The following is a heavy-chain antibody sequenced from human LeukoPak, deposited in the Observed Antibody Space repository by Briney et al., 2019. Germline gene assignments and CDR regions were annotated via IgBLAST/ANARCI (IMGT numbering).Heavy chain of an antibody. J-gene: IGHJ4*02. CDR3: AARGASSSSLRPLDY. CDR2: MNPNSGNT. D-gene: IGHD6-6*01. CDR1: GYTFTSYD. V-gene: IGHV1-8*01. Sequence: ASVKVSCKASGYTFTSYDINWVRQAPGQGPEWMGWMNPNSGNTGSAQNFQGRLTMTRNTSISTAYMELSSLRSEDPAVYYCAARGASSSSLRPLDYWGQGTLVTVSS.